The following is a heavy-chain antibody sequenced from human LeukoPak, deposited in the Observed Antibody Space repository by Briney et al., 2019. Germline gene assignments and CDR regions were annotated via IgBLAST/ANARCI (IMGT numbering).Heavy chain of an antibody. CDR3: ARQMVEGQQNYYMDV. CDR1: GFTFNRYG. Sequence: GGSLRLSCAASGFTFNRYGMHSVRQAPGKGLEWVAFTGSDGKKTFYGDSLNGRFTISRDNFEDTVFLQMNTMRDEDTAVYYCARQMVEGQQNYYMDVWGNGTTVTVSS. J-gene: IGHJ6*03. D-gene: IGHD2-15*01. V-gene: IGHV3-33*01. CDR2: TGSDGKKT.